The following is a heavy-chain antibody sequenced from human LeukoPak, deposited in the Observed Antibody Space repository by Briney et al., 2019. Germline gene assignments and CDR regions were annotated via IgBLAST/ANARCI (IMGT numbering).Heavy chain of an antibody. Sequence: GESLKISCQGSEYSFATYWIAWLRQMPGKGLEWMGIIYPSDSDTRYSPSFQGQVTISADKSIKTAYLQWSSLKASDTAMYYCARPLQGIVGATGFDYWGQGTLVTVST. CDR1: EYSFATYW. CDR3: ARPLQGIVGATGFDY. V-gene: IGHV5-51*01. D-gene: IGHD1-26*01. CDR2: IYPSDSDT. J-gene: IGHJ4*02.